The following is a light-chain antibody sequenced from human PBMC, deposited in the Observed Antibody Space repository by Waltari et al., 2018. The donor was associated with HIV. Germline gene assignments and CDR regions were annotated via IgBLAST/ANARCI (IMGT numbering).Light chain of an antibody. V-gene: IGKV1-13*02. Sequence: AIHFTQSPSSPSPPLGDRVTITCRASQAISTDLAWYQQKPGKPPKLLIYDASLLQRGVPPRFTGSGSGTDFTLTINSLQPEDFATYYCKQFKSLPLTFAGGTKVE. CDR2: DAS. CDR1: QAISTD. J-gene: IGKJ4*01. CDR3: KQFKSLPLT.